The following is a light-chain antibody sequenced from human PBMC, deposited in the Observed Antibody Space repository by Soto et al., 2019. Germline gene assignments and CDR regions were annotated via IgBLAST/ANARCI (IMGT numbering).Light chain of an antibody. J-gene: IGKJ2*01. CDR1: QSLVYSDCNTY. Sequence: DVVLTQSPLSSPVTLGQPASISCRSSQSLVYSDCNTYLSWLHERPGQPPRLLIYKGSNRLSGVPDRLSGSGTGTDFTLKISRVEAEDVSVYYFMQRSHVPLPFGQGTKLE. CDR2: KGS. V-gene: IGKV2-24*01. CDR3: MQRSHVPLP.